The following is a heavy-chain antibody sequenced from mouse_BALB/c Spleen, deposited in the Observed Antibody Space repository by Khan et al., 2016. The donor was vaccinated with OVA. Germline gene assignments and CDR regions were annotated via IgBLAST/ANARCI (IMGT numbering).Heavy chain of an antibody. Sequence: EVELVESGGDLVKPGGSLKLSCAASGFTFSDYYMYWVRQTPEKRLEWVATISDGGSYTSYPDSVKGRFTISRDGAKNNLYLQMNSLTSEDSAMYNCARGYYGDPFAYWGQGTLVTVSA. V-gene: IGHV5-4*02. D-gene: IGHD2-13*01. CDR2: ISDGGSYT. J-gene: IGHJ3*01. CDR3: ARGYYGDPFAY. CDR1: GFTFSDYY.